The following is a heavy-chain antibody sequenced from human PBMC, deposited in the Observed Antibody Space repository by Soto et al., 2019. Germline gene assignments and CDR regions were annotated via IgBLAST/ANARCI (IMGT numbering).Heavy chain of an antibody. CDR2: IHNSGST. D-gene: IGHD6-19*01. CDR3: ARDLGSEQWFFDN. J-gene: IGHJ4*02. CDR1: GASVSGDGSY. V-gene: IGHV4-31*03. Sequence: QVQLQESGPGLVKPSQTLSLTCLVSGASVSGDGSYCSWIRQHPGKGLEFIGYIHNSGSTYSNPSLETRVDMSIDTSKNQFSLRLSSVTAADSAVYFCARDLGSEQWFFDNWGQGILVTVSS.